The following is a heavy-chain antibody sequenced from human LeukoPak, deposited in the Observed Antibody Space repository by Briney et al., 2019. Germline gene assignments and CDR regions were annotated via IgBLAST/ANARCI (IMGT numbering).Heavy chain of an antibody. D-gene: IGHD6-13*01. CDR1: GGSISSGSYY. CDR2: IYTSGST. V-gene: IGHV4-61*02. J-gene: IGHJ6*03. CDR3: ARVTIAAAGYYYMDV. Sequence: SETLSLTWTVSGGSISSGSYYWSWIRQPAGKGLEWIGRIYTSGSTNYNPSLKSRVTISVDTSKNQFSLKLSSVTAADTAVYYCARVTIAAAGYYYMDVWGKGTTVTVSS.